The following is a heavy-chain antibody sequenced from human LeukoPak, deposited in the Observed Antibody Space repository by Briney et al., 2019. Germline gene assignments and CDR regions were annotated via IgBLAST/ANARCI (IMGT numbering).Heavy chain of an antibody. D-gene: IGHD2-15*01. CDR3: ARDGGASLYGMDV. J-gene: IGHJ6*02. CDR2: ICYSGST. CDR1: GGSIRSGVHC. Sequence: SETLSLTCTVSGGSIRSGVHCWSWIRQRPGAGLQWIGYICYSGSTSYNPSLQSRVTMSIDTSNNQFSLKLNSVTAADTAVYYCARDGGASLYGMDVWGQGTTVTVSS. V-gene: IGHV4-31*03.